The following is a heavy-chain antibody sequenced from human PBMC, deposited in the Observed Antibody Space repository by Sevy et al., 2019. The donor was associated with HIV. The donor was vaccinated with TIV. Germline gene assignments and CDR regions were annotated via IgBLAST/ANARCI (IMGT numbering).Heavy chain of an antibody. D-gene: IGHD2-15*01. Sequence: GGSLRLSCAASGFTFSSYWMSWVRQAPGKGLEWVANIKQDGSEKYYVDSVKGRFTISRDNAKNSLYLQMNSLRAEGTAGYYCARGEGYCSGGSCYAWGAFDIWGQGTMVTVSS. CDR2: IKQDGSEK. CDR1: GFTFSSYW. J-gene: IGHJ3*02. CDR3: ARGEGYCSGGSCYAWGAFDI. V-gene: IGHV3-7*03.